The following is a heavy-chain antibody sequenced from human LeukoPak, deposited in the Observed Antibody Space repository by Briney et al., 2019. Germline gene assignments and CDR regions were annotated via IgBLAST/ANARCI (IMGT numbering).Heavy chain of an antibody. V-gene: IGHV3-9*01. CDR3: AKALSVAVPGYFDY. CDR1: GVTFRSYG. J-gene: IGHJ4*02. D-gene: IGHD2-21*01. Sequence: GGSLRLSCAASGVTFRSYGMSWVRQAPGKGLEWVSGISWNSGSIGYADSVKGRFTISRDNAKNSLYLQMNSLRAEDTALYYCAKALSVAVPGYFDYWGQGTLVTVSS. CDR2: ISWNSGSI.